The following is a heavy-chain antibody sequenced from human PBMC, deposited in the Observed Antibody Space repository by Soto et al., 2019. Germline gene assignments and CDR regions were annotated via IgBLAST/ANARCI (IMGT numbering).Heavy chain of an antibody. CDR3: ARGRYSYGHFDF. D-gene: IGHD5-18*01. Sequence: ETLSLTCTVSGGSVSSGFYYWTWIRQSSGKGPEWIGYIYYSGTTSYNPSLKSRVTMSRDTSKNLFSLELNSVTAADTAVYYCARGRYSYGHFDFWGRGTLVTVSS. V-gene: IGHV4-61*01. CDR1: GGSVSSGFYY. CDR2: IYYSGTT. J-gene: IGHJ4*02.